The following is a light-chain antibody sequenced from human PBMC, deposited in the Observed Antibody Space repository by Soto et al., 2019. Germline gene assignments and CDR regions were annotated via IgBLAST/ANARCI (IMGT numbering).Light chain of an antibody. Sequence: DIQMTQSPSSLSASVGDRVTITCRASQSISSYLNWYQQKPGKAPKLLIYAASSLQSGVPSRFRGSGSGTDFTLTVSSLQHEDFATYYCQQSYSTTWTFGQGTKDEIK. CDR2: AAS. V-gene: IGKV1-39*01. J-gene: IGKJ1*01. CDR3: QQSYSTTWT. CDR1: QSISSY.